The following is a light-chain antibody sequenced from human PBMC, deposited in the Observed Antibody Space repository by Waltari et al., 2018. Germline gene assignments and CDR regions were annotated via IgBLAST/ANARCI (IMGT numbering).Light chain of an antibody. J-gene: IGLJ1*01. CDR2: DVT. CDR3: SSYTSTSTFV. CDR1: SSDVGGYNY. V-gene: IGLV2-14*01. Sequence: QSALTQPASVSGSPGQSITISCTGTSSDVGGYNYASWYQQHPGKAPKLMIFDVTKRPSGVSNRFSGSKSGNTASLTISGLQAEDEADYYCSSYTSTSTFVFGTGTNVTVL.